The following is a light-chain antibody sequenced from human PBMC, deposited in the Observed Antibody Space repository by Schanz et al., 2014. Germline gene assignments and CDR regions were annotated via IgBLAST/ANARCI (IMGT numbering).Light chain of an antibody. V-gene: IGKV3-20*01. CDR1: QSVHINY. CDR2: GTS. CDR3: HQYGTSWWT. J-gene: IGKJ1*01. Sequence: EIVLTQSPGTLSLSPGERATLSCRASQSVHINYLAWHQQKPGQAPRLLIYGTSIRATGIPDRFSGSGSGTDFTLTISRLEPEDFAVYYCHQYGTSWWTFGQGTKVEVK.